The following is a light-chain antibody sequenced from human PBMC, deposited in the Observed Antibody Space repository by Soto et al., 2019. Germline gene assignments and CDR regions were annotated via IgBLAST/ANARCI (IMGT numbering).Light chain of an antibody. CDR1: QTISSW. CDR3: QHYNSYSEA. J-gene: IGKJ1*01. V-gene: IGKV1-5*03. Sequence: DIQMTQSPSTLSGSVGDRVTITCRASQTISSWLAWYQQKPGKAPKLLIYKASTLKSGVPSRFSGSGSGTAFTLTISSLPPDDFATYYGQHYNSYSEAFGQGTKVELK. CDR2: KAS.